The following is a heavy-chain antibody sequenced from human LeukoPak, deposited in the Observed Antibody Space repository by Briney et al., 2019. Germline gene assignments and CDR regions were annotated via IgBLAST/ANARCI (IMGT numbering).Heavy chain of an antibody. CDR1: GYTFTDYY. CDR2: IHPSGGST. V-gene: IGHV1-46*01. D-gene: IGHD5-18*01. Sequence: GASVKISCNASGYTFTDYYMYWVRQAPGQGPECMGVIHPSGGSTTYAQKFQGRVTLTKDTATSTVYIELSSLRSDDTAVYYCARMAMDPAMVTNFFDLWGQGTLLTVSA. J-gene: IGHJ4*02. CDR3: ARMAMDPAMVTNFFDL.